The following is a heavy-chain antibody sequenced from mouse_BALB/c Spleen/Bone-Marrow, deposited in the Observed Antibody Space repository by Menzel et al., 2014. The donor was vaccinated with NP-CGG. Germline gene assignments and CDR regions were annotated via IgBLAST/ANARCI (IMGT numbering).Heavy chain of an antibody. V-gene: IGHV1-5*01. D-gene: IGHD1-1*01. CDR3: TRWNYYGSSYDY. CDR2: IYPGNSDT. J-gene: IGHJ2*01. Sequence: VQLQQSGTVLARPGASVKMSCKASGYTFTSYWMHWVKQRPGQGLEWIGAIYPGNSDTSYNQKFKGKAKLTAVTSTSTAYMELSSLTNEDSAVYYCTRWNYYGSSYDYWGQGTTPTVSS. CDR1: GYTFTSYW.